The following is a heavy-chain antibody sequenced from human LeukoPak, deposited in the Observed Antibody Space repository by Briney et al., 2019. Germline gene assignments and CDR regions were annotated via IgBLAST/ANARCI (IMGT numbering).Heavy chain of an antibody. Sequence: GGSLRLSCAASGFTVSSNYMSWVRQAPGKGLEWVSVIYSGGSTYYADSVKGRFTISRDNSKNTLYLQMNSLRAEDTAVYYCARDAFDSSGSYYFDYWGQGTLVTVSS. CDR1: GFTVSSNY. CDR3: ARDAFDSSGSYYFDY. CDR2: IYSGGST. V-gene: IGHV3-53*01. D-gene: IGHD6-19*01. J-gene: IGHJ4*02.